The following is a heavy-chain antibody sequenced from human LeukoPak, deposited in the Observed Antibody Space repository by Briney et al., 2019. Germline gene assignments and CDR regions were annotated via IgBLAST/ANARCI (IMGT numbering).Heavy chain of an antibody. CDR3: ARSPSTYYYGSGSPYYFDY. J-gene: IGHJ4*02. Sequence: GGSLRLSCAASGFTFSSYGMHWVRQAPGKGLEWVAVIWYDGSNKYYADSVKGRFTISRDNSKNTLYLQMNSLRAEDTAVYYCARSPSTYYYGSGSPYYFDYWGQGTLVTVSS. D-gene: IGHD3-10*01. V-gene: IGHV3-33*01. CDR2: IWYDGSNK. CDR1: GFTFSSYG.